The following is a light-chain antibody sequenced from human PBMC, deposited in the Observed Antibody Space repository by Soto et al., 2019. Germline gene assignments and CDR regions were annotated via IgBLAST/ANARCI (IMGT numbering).Light chain of an antibody. CDR1: QSFSTSY. CDR2: NTF. Sequence: EIVLTQSPGTLSLSPGDRATLSCRASQSFSTSYLAWYQHKPGQAPRLLIHNTFTRATGIPDRFSGSGSGTDFTVTISRLESEDFTVYYCQQYGGSPCTFGPGTKVDIK. CDR3: QQYGGSPCT. V-gene: IGKV3-20*01. J-gene: IGKJ3*01.